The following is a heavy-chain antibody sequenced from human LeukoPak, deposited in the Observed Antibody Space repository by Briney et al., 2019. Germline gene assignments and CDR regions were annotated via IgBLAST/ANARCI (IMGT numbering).Heavy chain of an antibody. J-gene: IGHJ6*02. CDR3: ARKEVREINYYYYGMDV. CDR2: INTNTGDP. CDR1: GYTFTNYG. D-gene: IGHD3-10*01. V-gene: IGHV7-4-1*02. Sequence: ASVKVSCKASGYTFTNYGMNWVRQAPGQGLEWMGWINTNTGDPTYAQGFTGRFVFSLDASVSTAYLQISSLKPEDTAVYYCARKEVREINYYYYGMDVWGRGTTVTVS.